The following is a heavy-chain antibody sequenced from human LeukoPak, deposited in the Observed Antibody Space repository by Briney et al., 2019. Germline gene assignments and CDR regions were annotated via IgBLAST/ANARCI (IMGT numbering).Heavy chain of an antibody. CDR3: ARDTRYYDSSGSFDY. J-gene: IGHJ4*02. Sequence: GGSLRLSCAASGFTFSSYEMNWVRQAPGKGLEWVSYISSSGSTIYYADSVKGRFTISRDNAKNSLYLQMNSLRAEDTAVYYCARDTRYYDSSGSFDYWGQGTLVTVSS. CDR2: ISSSGSTI. D-gene: IGHD3-22*01. V-gene: IGHV3-48*03. CDR1: GFTFSSYE.